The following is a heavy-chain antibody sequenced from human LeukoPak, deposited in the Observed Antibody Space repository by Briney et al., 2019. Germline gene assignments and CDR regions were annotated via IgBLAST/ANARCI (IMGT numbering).Heavy chain of an antibody. J-gene: IGHJ5*02. V-gene: IGHV1-2*02. Sequence: ASVTVSCQPSGYTFTDFYLNWVRQAPGQGLEWLGWINPYSGATINAQRFQGRVTLTWDTSIGTAYMELTRLTSDDTAVYYCATGSITHTRDPWGQRTLVTVSS. CDR2: INPYSGAT. CDR3: ATGSITHTRDP. CDR1: GYTFTDFY. D-gene: IGHD6-6*01.